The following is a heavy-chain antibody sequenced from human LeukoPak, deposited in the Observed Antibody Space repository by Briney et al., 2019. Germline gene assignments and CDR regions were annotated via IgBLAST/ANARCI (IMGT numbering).Heavy chain of an antibody. CDR3: ARGRVTATSVTSY. CDR1: GGSFSGCY. J-gene: IGHJ4*02. D-gene: IGHD2-15*01. V-gene: IGHV4-34*01. Sequence: SETLSLTCAVYGGSFSGCYWSWMRQPPGKGLEWIGEINHSGSTNYNPFLKSRVTISVDTSKNQLSLKLSSVTAADTAVYYCARGRVTATSVTSYWGQGTLVTVSS. CDR2: INHSGST.